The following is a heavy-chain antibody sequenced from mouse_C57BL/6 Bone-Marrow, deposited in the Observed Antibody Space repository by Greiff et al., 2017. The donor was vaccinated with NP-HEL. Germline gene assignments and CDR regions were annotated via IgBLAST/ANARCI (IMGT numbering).Heavy chain of an antibody. J-gene: IGHJ3*01. Sequence: EVKLMESGGGLVQSGRSLRLSCATSGFTFSDFYMEWVRQAPGKGLEWIAASRNKANDYTTEYSASVKGRFIVSRDTSQSILYLQMKALRAEDTAIYDCARDHYDGYPAWFAYGGQGTLVTVSA. V-gene: IGHV7-1*01. CDR3: ARDHYDGYPAWFAY. CDR2: SRNKANDYTT. CDR1: GFTFSDFY. D-gene: IGHD2-3*01.